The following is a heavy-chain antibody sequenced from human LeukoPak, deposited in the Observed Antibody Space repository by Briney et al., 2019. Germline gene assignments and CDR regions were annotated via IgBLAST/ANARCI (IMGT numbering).Heavy chain of an antibody. V-gene: IGHV3-30*04. CDR2: ISYDGSNK. J-gene: IGHJ6*03. Sequence: GGSLRLSCAASGFTFSSYAMHWVRQAPGKGLEWVAVISYDGSNKYYADSVKGRFTISRDNSKNTLYVQMNSLRAEDTAVYYCAKEGYSRGYYSYYYMDVWGKGTTVTVSS. CDR3: AKEGYSRGYYSYYYMDV. D-gene: IGHD6-13*01. CDR1: GFTFSSYA.